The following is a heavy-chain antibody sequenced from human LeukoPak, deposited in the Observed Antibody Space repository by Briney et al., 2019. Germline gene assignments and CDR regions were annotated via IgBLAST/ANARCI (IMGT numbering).Heavy chain of an antibody. D-gene: IGHD3-3*01. J-gene: IGHJ5*02. V-gene: IGHV3-23*01. Sequence: GGSLRLSCTTSGFSFNNYSMSWVRQAPGEGLEWVSAINDDTPYYTDSVKGRFTVSRDNSKDTLYLHLNSLRAEDTAIYYCAKEHDLWHEEGNWFDTWGQGVLVTVSS. CDR1: GFSFNNYS. CDR3: AKEHDLWHEEGNWFDT. CDR2: INDDTP.